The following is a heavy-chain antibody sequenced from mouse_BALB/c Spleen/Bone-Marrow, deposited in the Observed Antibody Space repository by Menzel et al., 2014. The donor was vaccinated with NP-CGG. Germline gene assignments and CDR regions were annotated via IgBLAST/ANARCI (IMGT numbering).Heavy chain of an antibody. J-gene: IGHJ1*01. CDR1: GFTFSDYY. CDR3: ARDRNNDIHWYLDV. CDR2: IRNKAKGYTT. Sequence: VHVKQSGGGLVQPGGSLRLSCATSGFTFSDYYMSWVRQLPGKALEWLGFIRNKAKGYTTEYIPSVKGRFTISRDNSQSMLYLQMNTLRAEDSATYYCARDRNNDIHWYLDVWGAGTTVTVSS. V-gene: IGHV7-3*02. D-gene: IGHD2-12*01.